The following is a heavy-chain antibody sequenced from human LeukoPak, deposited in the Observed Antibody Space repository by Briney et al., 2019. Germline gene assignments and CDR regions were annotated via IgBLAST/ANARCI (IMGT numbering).Heavy chain of an antibody. V-gene: IGHV3-21*01. CDR3: ARWGNYYGSGSYYNYHCYGMDV. D-gene: IGHD3-10*01. J-gene: IGHJ6*02. CDR1: GFTFTNYA. Sequence: GGSLRLSCAVSGFTFTNYAMNWVRQAPGKGLEWVSSISSSSSYIYYADSVKGRFTISRDNAKNSLYLQMNSLRAEDTAVYYCARWGNYYGSGSYYNYHCYGMDVWGQGTTVTVSS. CDR2: ISSSSSYI.